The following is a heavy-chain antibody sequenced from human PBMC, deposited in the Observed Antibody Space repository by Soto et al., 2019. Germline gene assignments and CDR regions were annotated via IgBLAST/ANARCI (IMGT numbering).Heavy chain of an antibody. D-gene: IGHD2-21*01. V-gene: IGHV1-18*01. CDR3: ARLRVCVIPPAPDI. Sequence: QVQLVQSGAEVKNPGASVKVSCKASGYRFTSYGIGWVRQAPGQGLEWMGWINAYNGNTNYAQNLQGRVTQTTGTPTCIADTELRSLGTSDTAVSYCARLRVCVIPPAPDIWAQGTTVTV. CDR1: GYRFTSYG. CDR2: INAYNGNT. J-gene: IGHJ6*02.